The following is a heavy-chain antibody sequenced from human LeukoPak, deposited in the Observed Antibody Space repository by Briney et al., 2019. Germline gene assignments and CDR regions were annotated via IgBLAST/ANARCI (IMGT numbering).Heavy chain of an antibody. D-gene: IGHD5-18*01. CDR1: GYTFTSYD. V-gene: IGHV1-8*01. J-gene: IGHJ6*02. CDR3: ARGGLPVRGYWFSTKVWEQYYYYGMDV. CDR2: MNPNSGNT. Sequence: ASVKVSCKASGYTFTSYDINWVRQATGQGLEWMGWMNPNSGNTGYAQKFQGRVTMTRNTSLSTAYMELSSLRSEDTAVYYCARGGLPVRGYWFSTKVWEQYYYYGMDVWGQGTTVTVSS.